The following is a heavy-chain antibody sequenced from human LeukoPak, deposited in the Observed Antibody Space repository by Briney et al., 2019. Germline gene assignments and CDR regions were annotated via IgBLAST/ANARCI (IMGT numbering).Heavy chain of an antibody. V-gene: IGHV3-66*01. D-gene: IGHD3-3*01. CDR1: GFTVSSNY. Sequence: GGFLRLSCAASGFTVSSNYMSWVRQAPGKGLEWVSVIYSGGSTYYADSVKGRFTISRDNSKNTLYLQMNSLRAEDTAVYYCAGTTYYDFWSGYRDYWGQGTLVTVSS. CDR2: IYSGGST. CDR3: AGTTYYDFWSGYRDY. J-gene: IGHJ4*02.